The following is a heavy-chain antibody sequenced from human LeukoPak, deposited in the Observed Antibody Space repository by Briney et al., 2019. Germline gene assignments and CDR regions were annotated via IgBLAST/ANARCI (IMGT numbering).Heavy chain of an antibody. CDR1: GYTFTSYY. Sequence: ASVKVSCKASGYTFTSYYMHWVRQAPGHGLEWMGIINPSGGSTSYAQKFQGRVTMTRDMSTSTVYMELSSLRSEDTAVYSCARDSSQGAKEYYFDYWGQGTLVTVSS. CDR3: ARDSSQGAKEYYFDY. D-gene: IGHD6-13*01. CDR2: INPSGGST. J-gene: IGHJ4*02. V-gene: IGHV1-46*01.